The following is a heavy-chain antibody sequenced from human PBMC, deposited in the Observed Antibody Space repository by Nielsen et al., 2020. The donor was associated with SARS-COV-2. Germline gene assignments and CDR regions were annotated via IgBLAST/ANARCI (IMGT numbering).Heavy chain of an antibody. CDR2: ISSSSSYT. CDR3: ARDPDFWSGYYYYGMDV. V-gene: IGHV3-11*06. CDR1: GFTFSDYY. J-gene: IGHJ6*02. D-gene: IGHD3-3*01. Sequence: GESLKISCAASGFTFSDYYMSWIRQAPGKGLEWVSYISSSSSYTNYADSVKGRFTISRDNAKNSLYLQMNSLRAEDTAVYYCARDPDFWSGYYYYGMDVWGQGTTVTVSS.